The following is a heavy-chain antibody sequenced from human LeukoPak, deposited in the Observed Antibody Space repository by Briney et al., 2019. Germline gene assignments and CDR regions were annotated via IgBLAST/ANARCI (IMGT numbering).Heavy chain of an antibody. CDR3: ARDVAITMIVVEENWFDP. CDR2: IKQDGSEK. Sequence: GGSLRLSCAASGFTFSSYWMSWVRQAPGKGLEWVANIKQDGSEKYYVDSVKGRFTISRDNAKNSLYLQMNSLRAEDTAVYYCARDVAITMIVVEENWFDPWGQGTLVTVSS. J-gene: IGHJ5*02. D-gene: IGHD3-22*01. V-gene: IGHV3-7*01. CDR1: GFTFSSYW.